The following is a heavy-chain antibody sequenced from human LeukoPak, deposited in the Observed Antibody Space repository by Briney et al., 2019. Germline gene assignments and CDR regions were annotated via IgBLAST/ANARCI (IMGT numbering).Heavy chain of an antibody. D-gene: IGHD6-13*01. Sequence: SETLSLSCTVSGGSISSYYRSWIRQPPGKGLEGSGDIYYRRSTNYNPSLKSRVPISVDTSKNQFSLKLSSVTAADTAVYYCARLTEYSSSWPDWGQGNLVTVSS. V-gene: IGHV4-59*08. CDR1: GGSISSYY. J-gene: IGHJ4*02. CDR3: ARLTEYSSSWPD. CDR2: IYYRRST.